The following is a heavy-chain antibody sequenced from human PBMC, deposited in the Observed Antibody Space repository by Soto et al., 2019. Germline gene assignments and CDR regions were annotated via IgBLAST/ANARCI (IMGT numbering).Heavy chain of an antibody. V-gene: IGHV1-69*13. CDR1: GGTFSSYA. Sequence: SVKVSCKASGGTFSSYAISWVRQAPGQGLEWMGGIIPIFGTANYAQKFQGRVTITADESTSTAYMELSSPRSEDTAVYYCAREGTGTTIYYYGMDVWGQGTTVTVSS. CDR2: IIPIFGTA. J-gene: IGHJ6*02. D-gene: IGHD1-7*01. CDR3: AREGTGTTIYYYGMDV.